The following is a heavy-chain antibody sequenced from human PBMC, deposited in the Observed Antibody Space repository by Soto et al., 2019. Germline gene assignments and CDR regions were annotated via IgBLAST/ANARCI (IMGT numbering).Heavy chain of an antibody. CDR1: GFTLSSYD. D-gene: IGHD3-9*01. CDR3: TRKTPPTGMEV. CDR2: IGSGGDT. Sequence: EVQLVESGGGLVQPGGSLRLSCAAVGFTLSSYDKQWVRQATGEGLAWVSGIGSGGDTHYADSVKGRFIISREDGKNSLYLQMNNLRVGDTAVYYCTRKTPPTGMEVWGQGATVTVS. J-gene: IGHJ6*02. V-gene: IGHV3-13*01.